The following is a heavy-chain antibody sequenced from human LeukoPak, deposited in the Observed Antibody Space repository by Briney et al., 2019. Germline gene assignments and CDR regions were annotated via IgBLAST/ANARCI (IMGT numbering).Heavy chain of an antibody. CDR2: ISGSGGT. D-gene: IGHD6-19*01. CDR1: GGSITNYY. CDR3: ARRDGSAWFFDY. V-gene: IGHV4-4*07. J-gene: IGHJ4*02. Sequence: SETLSLTYTVSGGSITNYYWSWIRQPTGKGLEWIGRISGSGGTNYNPSLKSRVTMSVDTSKNQFSLKLSSVTAADTAVYYCARRDGSAWFFDYWGQGALVTVSS.